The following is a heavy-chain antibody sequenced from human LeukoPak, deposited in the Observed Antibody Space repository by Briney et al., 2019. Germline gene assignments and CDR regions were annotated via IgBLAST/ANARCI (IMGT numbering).Heavy chain of an antibody. D-gene: IGHD1-26*01. CDR1: GVSISSYY. V-gene: IGHV4-59*01. CDR2: IYYSGST. CDR3: ARKVSSGSYYGMDV. J-gene: IGHJ6*02. Sequence: SETLSLTCTVSGVSISSYYWSWIRQPPGKGLEGIGYIYYSGSTNYNPSLKSRVTISVDTSKNQFSLKLSSVTAADTAVYYCARKVSSGSYYGMDVWGQGTTVTVSS.